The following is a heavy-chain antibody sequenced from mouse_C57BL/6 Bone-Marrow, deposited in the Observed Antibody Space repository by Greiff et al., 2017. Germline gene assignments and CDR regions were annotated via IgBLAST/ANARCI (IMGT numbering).Heavy chain of an antibody. CDR3: ARRDGYYGDWYFDV. D-gene: IGHD2-3*01. J-gene: IGHJ1*03. V-gene: IGHV1-54*01. CDR2: INPGSGGT. Sequence: QVQLQQSGAELVRPGTSVKVSCKASGYAFTNYLIEWVKQRPGQGLEWIGVINPGSGGTNYNEKFKGKATLTADKSSSTASMQLSSLTSEDSAVEFCARRDGYYGDWYFDVWGTGTTVTVSS. CDR1: GYAFTNYL.